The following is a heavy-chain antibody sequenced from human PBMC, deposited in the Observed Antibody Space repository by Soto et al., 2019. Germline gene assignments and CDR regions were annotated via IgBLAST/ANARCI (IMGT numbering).Heavy chain of an antibody. Sequence: VQLVESGGGLVQPGASLRHSCAASGLTVSSNYMSWVRQAPGKGLEWVSVIYSGGSTYYADSVKGRFTISRDNSKNTLYLQMNSLRAEDTAVYYCARDFYYYGSGTMGGYFDYWGQGTLVTVSS. CDR1: GLTVSSNY. V-gene: IGHV3-66*01. J-gene: IGHJ4*02. D-gene: IGHD3-10*01. CDR3: ARDFYYYGSGTMGGYFDY. CDR2: IYSGGST.